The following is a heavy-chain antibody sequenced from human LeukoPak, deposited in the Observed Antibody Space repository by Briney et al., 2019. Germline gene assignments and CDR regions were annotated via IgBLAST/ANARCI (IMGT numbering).Heavy chain of an antibody. J-gene: IGHJ4*02. CDR2: IYHSGST. Sequence: SGTLSLTCAVSGGSISSSNWWSWVRQPPGRGLEWIGEIYHSGSTNYNPSLKSRVTISVDKSKNQFSLKLSSVTAADTAVYYCARAGYSGYSDYFDYWGQGTLVTVSS. CDR3: ARAGYSGYSDYFDY. D-gene: IGHD5-12*01. V-gene: IGHV4-4*02. CDR1: GGSISSSNW.